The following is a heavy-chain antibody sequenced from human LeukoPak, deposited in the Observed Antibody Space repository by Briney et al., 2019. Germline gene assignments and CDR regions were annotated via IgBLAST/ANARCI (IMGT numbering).Heavy chain of an antibody. J-gene: IGHJ4*02. CDR3: ARDLASCAGDCYSDGFDY. V-gene: IGHV4-38-2*02. Sequence: SETLSLTCTVSGYSISSGYYWGWIRQPPGKGLEWIGSIYHGGSTYYNPSLRSRVIVSVDTSKNHFSLKMSSVTAADTAVYYCARDLASCAGDCYSDGFDYRGQGALVTVSS. CDR2: IYHGGST. D-gene: IGHD2-21*02. CDR1: GYSISSGYY.